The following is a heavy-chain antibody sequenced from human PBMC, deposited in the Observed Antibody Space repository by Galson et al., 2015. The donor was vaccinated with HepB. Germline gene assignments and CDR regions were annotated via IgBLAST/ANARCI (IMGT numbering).Heavy chain of an antibody. D-gene: IGHD3-9*01. CDR1: GFTFTSSA. CDR2: IVVGSGNT. CDR3: AADLLYYDILTGYSNPTFDY. V-gene: IGHV1-58*01. Sequence: SVKVSCKASGFTFTSSAVQWVRQARGQRLEWIGWIVVGSGNTNYAQKFQERVTITRDMSTSTAYMELSSLRSEDTAVYYCAADLLYYDILTGYSNPTFDYWGQGTLVTVSS. J-gene: IGHJ4*02.